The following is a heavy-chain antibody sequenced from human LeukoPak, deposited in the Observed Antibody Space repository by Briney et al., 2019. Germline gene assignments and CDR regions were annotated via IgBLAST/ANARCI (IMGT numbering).Heavy chain of an antibody. J-gene: IGHJ4*02. CDR2: INSDGSST. Sequence: GGSLSLSCAAPGFTFISYWMHWVRKPPGKGLVWFSRINSDGSSTSYADSVKGRFTISRDNAKNTLYLQMNSLRAEDTAVYYCARDVQQQLEPLDYWGQGTLVTVSS. CDR3: ARDVQQQLEPLDY. V-gene: IGHV3-74*01. D-gene: IGHD6-13*01. CDR1: GFTFISYW.